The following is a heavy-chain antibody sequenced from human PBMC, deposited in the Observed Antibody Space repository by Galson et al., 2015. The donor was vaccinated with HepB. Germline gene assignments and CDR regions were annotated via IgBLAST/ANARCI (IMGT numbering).Heavy chain of an antibody. V-gene: IGHV5-51*01. CDR3: ARRYFLDV. J-gene: IGHJ6*02. CDR2: ICPGDSDT. CDR1: GYNFADYW. D-gene: IGHD2/OR15-2a*01. Sequence: QSGAEVKKPGESLKISCKVSGYNFADYWIGWVRQMPGKGLRWMGIICPGDSDTRYSPSFQDQVTISADKSISAAYLQWSSLKASDTATYYCARRYFLDVWGQGTTVTVSS.